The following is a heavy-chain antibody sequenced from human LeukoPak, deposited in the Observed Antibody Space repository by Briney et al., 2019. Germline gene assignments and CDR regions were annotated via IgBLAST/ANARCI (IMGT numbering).Heavy chain of an antibody. CDR2: INPNSGGT. CDR1: GYTFKGYY. V-gene: IGHV1-2*02. D-gene: IGHD2-2*01. J-gene: IGHJ4*02. CDR3: ARGGNIVVVPATFTHDY. Sequence: ASVKVSCKASGYTFKGYYMHWVRQAPGQGLEWMGWINPNSGGTNYAQKFQGRVTMTRDTSISTAYMELSRLKSDDTAVYYCARGGNIVVVPATFTHDYWGQGTLVTVSS.